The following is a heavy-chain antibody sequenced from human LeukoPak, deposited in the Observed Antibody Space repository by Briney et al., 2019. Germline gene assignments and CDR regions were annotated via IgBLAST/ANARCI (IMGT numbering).Heavy chain of an antibody. CDR3: ARAAYSGYDWDFDY. D-gene: IGHD5-12*01. CDR2: IYYSETT. CDR1: GGSISSSNYY. V-gene: IGHV4-39*01. J-gene: IGHJ4*02. Sequence: SETLSLTCTVSGGSISSSNYYWDWIRQPPGKGLEWIGSIYYSETTYDNPSLKSRVTMSIDTSKNQFSLNLSSVTAADTALYYCARAAYSGYDWDFDYWGQGILVTVSS.